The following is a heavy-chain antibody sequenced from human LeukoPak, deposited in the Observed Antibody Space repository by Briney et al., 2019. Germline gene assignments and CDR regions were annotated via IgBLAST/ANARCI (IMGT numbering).Heavy chain of an antibody. D-gene: IGHD3-22*01. J-gene: IGHJ3*02. V-gene: IGHV1-69*13. CDR3: ARDDTDYYDSSGHAFDI. CDR2: IIPIFGTA. Sequence: ASVKVSCKGSGGTFSSYAISWVRQAPGPGLEWMGGIIPIFGTANYAQKFQGRVTITADESTCTAHMELSSLRSEDTAVYSCARDDTDYYDSSGHAFDIWGQGKMVTVSS. CDR1: GGTFSSYA.